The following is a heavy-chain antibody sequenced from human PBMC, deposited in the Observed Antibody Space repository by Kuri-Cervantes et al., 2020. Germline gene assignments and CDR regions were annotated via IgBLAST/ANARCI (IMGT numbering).Heavy chain of an antibody. D-gene: IGHD5-24*01. CDR3: ARVTDGYYNGYYFDF. CDR2: IYYSGST. V-gene: IGHV4-31*03. J-gene: IGHJ4*02. Sequence: SERLSPTCTVSGGSISSVGYYWSWIRQHPVNGLEWIGYIYYSGSTYYNPSLKSRVTITVDTSKNQFSLKLSSVTAADTAVYYCARVTDGYYNGYYFDFWGQGTLVTVSS. CDR1: GGSISSVGYY.